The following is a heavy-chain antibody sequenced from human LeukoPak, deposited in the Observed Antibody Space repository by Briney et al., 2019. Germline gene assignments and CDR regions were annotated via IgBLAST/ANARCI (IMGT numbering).Heavy chain of an antibody. CDR2: IYSGGST. CDR1: GFTVSSNY. Sequence: GGSLRLSCAASGFTVSSNYMSWVRQAPGKGLEWVSVIYSGGSTYYADSVKGRFTISRDNSKNTLYPQMNSLRAEDTAVYYCARGPLPAAPTFFDYWGQGTLVTVSS. CDR3: ARGPLPAAPTFFDY. D-gene: IGHD2-2*01. V-gene: IGHV3-66*01. J-gene: IGHJ4*02.